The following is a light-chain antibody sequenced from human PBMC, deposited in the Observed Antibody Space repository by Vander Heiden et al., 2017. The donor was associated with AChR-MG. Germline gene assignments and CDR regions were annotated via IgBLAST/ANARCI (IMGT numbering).Light chain of an antibody. Sequence: IVVMQSTATLSVSTGERANISCRACPAVNNNLAWYQQKPRQDPRLLIYCAATSATGMPARWSGSGAGTEYTLTISSLQPEDVAIYYCRQYNNWPRFTFGPGTKVDIK. J-gene: IGKJ3*01. CDR3: RQYNNWPRFT. CDR2: CAA. V-gene: IGKV3D-15*01. CDR1: PAVNNN.